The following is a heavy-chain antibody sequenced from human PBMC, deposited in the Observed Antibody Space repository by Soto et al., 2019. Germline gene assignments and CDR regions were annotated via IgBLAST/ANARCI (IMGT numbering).Heavy chain of an antibody. V-gene: IGHV4-59*01. J-gene: IGHJ6*03. D-gene: IGHD3-10*01. CDR2: IYYSGNT. CDR1: GGSISSYY. CDR3: ARDFRVRGVRGPEMDV. Sequence: PSETLSLTCTVSGGSISSYYWSWIRQPPGKGLEWIGYIYYSGNTNYKPSLKSRVTITIDTSKNLFSLKLSFVTSADTAVYYCARDFRVRGVRGPEMDVWGKGTTVT.